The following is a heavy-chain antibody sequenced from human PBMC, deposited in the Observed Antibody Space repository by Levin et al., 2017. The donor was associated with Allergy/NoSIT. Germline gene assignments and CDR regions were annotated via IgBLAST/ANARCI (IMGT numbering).Heavy chain of an antibody. V-gene: IGHV1-2*02. CDR2: VNCNSGDT. D-gene: IGHD4-17*01. CDR3: ARNDYGDYVQNFDY. J-gene: IGHJ4*02. CDR1: GYTFTDYY. Sequence: ASVKVSCKAAGYTFTDYYMHWVRQAPGQGLEWMGWVNCNSGDTHYAQKVQGRVTMTRDTSITTAYLELSSLRADDTALYYCARNDYGDYVQNFDYWGQGTLVTVPS.